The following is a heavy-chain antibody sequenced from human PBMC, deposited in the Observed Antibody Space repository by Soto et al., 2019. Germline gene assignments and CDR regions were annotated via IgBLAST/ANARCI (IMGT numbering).Heavy chain of an antibody. D-gene: IGHD3-10*01. CDR3: ARWEVRGVIIMGLIRGESYAFDL. CDR1: GYSFTSYD. J-gene: IGHJ3*01. CDR2: ISAYNGNT. V-gene: IGHV1-18*01. Sequence: GASVKVPCKASGYSFTSYDMHWVRQAPGPRLEWMGWISAYNGNTNYAQKLQGRVTMTTDTSTSTAYMELRSLRSDDTAVYYCARWEVRGVIIMGLIRGESYAFDLWGQGTMVTVS.